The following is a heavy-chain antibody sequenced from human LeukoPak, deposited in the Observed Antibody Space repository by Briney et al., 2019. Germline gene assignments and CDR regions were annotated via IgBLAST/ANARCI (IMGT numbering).Heavy chain of an antibody. CDR3: ARVWLNGVFPMDV. Sequence: ASVTVSCTASGYTFTGYYMNWVRQAPGQGLEWMGWINPNSGGTNYAQKFQGRVTMTRDTSISTAYMELSRLRSDDTAVYYCARVWLNGVFPMDVWGQGTTVTVSS. D-gene: IGHD2-8*01. J-gene: IGHJ6*02. V-gene: IGHV1-2*02. CDR1: GYTFTGYY. CDR2: INPNSGGT.